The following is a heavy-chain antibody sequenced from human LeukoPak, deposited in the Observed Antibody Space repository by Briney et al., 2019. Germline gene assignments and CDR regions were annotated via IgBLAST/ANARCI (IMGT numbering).Heavy chain of an antibody. D-gene: IGHD3-10*01. CDR3: AKELSTVRDY. CDR2: ISGSGSTR. CDR1: GFIFSRYA. J-gene: IGHJ4*02. Sequence: GGSLRLSCAASGFIFSRYALSWVRQAPGKGLEWVSTISGSGSTRHSADFVKGRFTISRDNSKNTLYLQMNSLRAEDTAVYYCAKELSTVRDYWGQGTLVTVSS. V-gene: IGHV3-23*01.